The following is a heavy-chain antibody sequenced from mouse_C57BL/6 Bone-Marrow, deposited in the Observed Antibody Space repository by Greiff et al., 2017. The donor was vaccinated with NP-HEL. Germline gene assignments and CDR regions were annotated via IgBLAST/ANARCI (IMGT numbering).Heavy chain of an antibody. CDR1: GFTFSDYG. V-gene: IGHV5-17*01. D-gene: IGHD6-2*01. CDR3: SSLFSGY. CDR2: ISSGSGTI. J-gene: IGHJ2*01. Sequence: EVQGVESGGGLVKPGGSLKLSCAASGFTFSDYGMHWVRQAPEKGLEWVAYISSGSGTIYYADTVKGRFTISRDNAKNTLCLQMTSLRSEDTAMYYCSSLFSGYWGQGTTLTVSS.